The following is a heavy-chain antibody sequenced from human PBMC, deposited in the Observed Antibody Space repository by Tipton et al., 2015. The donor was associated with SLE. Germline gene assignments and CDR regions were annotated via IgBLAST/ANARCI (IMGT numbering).Heavy chain of an antibody. Sequence: LRLSCTVSGGSISSSSYYWGWIRQPPGKGLEWIGSIYYSGSTYYNPSLKSRVTISVDTSKNQFSLKLSSVTAADTAVYYCARVPVRDYYYGMDVWGQGTTVTVSS. V-gene: IGHV4-39*01. CDR2: IYYSGST. J-gene: IGHJ6*02. CDR1: GGSISSSSYY. D-gene: IGHD2-2*01. CDR3: ARVPVRDYYYGMDV.